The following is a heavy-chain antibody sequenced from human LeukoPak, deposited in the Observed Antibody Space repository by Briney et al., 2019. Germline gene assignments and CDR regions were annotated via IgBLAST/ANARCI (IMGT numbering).Heavy chain of an antibody. V-gene: IGHV1-46*01. D-gene: IGHD1-1*01. Sequence: GASVKVSCKASGYTFTSYYMHWVRQAPGQGLERMGIINPSGGSTSYAQKFQGRVTMTTDTSTSTAYLELRALISDDTAVYYCAKGRRVDADDHFDYWGQGTLVTVSS. CDR2: INPSGGST. CDR1: GYTFTSYY. CDR3: AKGRRVDADDHFDY. J-gene: IGHJ4*02.